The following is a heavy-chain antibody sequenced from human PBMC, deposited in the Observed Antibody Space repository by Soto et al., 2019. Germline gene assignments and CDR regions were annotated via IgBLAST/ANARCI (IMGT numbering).Heavy chain of an antibody. Sequence: GGSLRLSCAASGFTFSSYSMNWVRQAPGKGLEWVSSISSSSSYIYYADSVKGRFTISRDNAKNSLYLQMNSLRAEDTAVYYCARDHEGASNYYYYGMDVWGQGTTVTVSS. J-gene: IGHJ6*02. CDR1: GFTFSSYS. D-gene: IGHD1-26*01. CDR2: ISSSSSYI. CDR3: ARDHEGASNYYYYGMDV. V-gene: IGHV3-21*01.